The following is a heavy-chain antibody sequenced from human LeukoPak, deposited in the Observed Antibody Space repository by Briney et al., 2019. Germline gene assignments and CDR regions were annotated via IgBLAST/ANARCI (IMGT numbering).Heavy chain of an antibody. CDR3: ARDGSRGSFYFDY. CDR2: IYTSGST. D-gene: IGHD3-10*01. J-gene: IGHJ4*02. CDR1: GGSISSGSYY. Sequence: PSETLSLTCTVSGGSISSGSYYWSWTRQPAGKGLEWIGRIYTSGSTNYNPSLKSRVTISVDTSKNHFSLKLRSVTAADTAVYYCARDGSRGSFYFDYGGQGTLVPVSS. V-gene: IGHV4-61*02.